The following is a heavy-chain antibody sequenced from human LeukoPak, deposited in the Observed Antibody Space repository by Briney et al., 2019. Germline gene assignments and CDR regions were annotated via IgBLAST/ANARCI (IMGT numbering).Heavy chain of an antibody. Sequence: ASVKVSCKASGYTFTGYYMHWVRQATGQGLEWMGWINPNSGGTNYAQKFQGRVTMTRDTSISTAYMELSRLRSDDTAVYYCARGGGTANYDILTGHDYWGQGTLVTVSS. CDR1: GYTFTGYY. CDR2: INPNSGGT. V-gene: IGHV1-2*02. CDR3: ARGGGTANYDILTGHDY. J-gene: IGHJ4*02. D-gene: IGHD3-9*01.